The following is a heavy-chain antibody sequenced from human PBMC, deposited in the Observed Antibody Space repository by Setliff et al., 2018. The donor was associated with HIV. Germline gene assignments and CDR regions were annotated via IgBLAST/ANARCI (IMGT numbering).Heavy chain of an antibody. CDR3: ARGGDDYFDPSGFPH. CDR1: GYTFTSYG. D-gene: IGHD3-22*01. V-gene: IGHV1-18*01. J-gene: IGHJ4*02. Sequence: GASVKVSCKASGYTFTSYGTSWVRQAPGQGLEWMGWISAYNGNTNYAQKLQGRVTMTTDTSTSTAYMELRSLRSDDTAVYYCARGGDDYFDPSGFPHWGQGTLVTVSS. CDR2: ISAYNGNT.